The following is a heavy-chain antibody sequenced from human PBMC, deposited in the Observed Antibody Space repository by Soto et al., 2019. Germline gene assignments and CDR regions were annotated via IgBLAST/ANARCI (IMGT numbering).Heavy chain of an antibody. CDR3: ARGGEPLGYYGLDV. V-gene: IGHV4-61*01. Sequence: SETLSLTCSASGGSVRSGNHFWNWIRQPPGRRPEWLGYMYYTGVTNYNPSLKSRVSMSVDTSKNQFSLKLTSLTAADTAVYYCARGGEPLGYYGLDVWGQGITVTVSS. CDR2: MYYTGVT. J-gene: IGHJ6*02. D-gene: IGHD3-10*01. CDR1: GGSVRSGNHF.